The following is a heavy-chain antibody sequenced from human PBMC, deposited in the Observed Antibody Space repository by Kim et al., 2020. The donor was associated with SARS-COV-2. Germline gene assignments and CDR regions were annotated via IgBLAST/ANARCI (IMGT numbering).Heavy chain of an antibody. CDR1: GGSISSGSYY. J-gene: IGHJ3*02. Sequence: SETLSLTCTVSGGSISSGSYYWSWIRQPAGKGLEWIGRIYTSGSTNYNPSLKSRVTISVDTSKNQFSLKLSSVTAADTAVYYCARGRITMVRGVIIINDAFDIWGQGTMVTVSS. CDR3: ARGRITMVRGVIIINDAFDI. D-gene: IGHD3-10*01. CDR2: IYTSGST. V-gene: IGHV4-61*02.